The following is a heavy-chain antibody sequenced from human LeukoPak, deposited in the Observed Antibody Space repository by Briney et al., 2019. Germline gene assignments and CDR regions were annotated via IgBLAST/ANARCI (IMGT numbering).Heavy chain of an antibody. J-gene: IGHJ4*02. CDR3: ARRQSSGWYLDY. Sequence: SETLSLTCAVSGGSISSSNWWSWVRQPPGKGLEWIGSIYYSGSTYYNPSLKSRVTISVDTSKNQFSLKLSSVTAADTAVYYCARRQSSGWYLDYWGQGTLVTVSS. V-gene: IGHV4-4*02. D-gene: IGHD6-19*01. CDR1: GGSISSSNW. CDR2: IYYSGST.